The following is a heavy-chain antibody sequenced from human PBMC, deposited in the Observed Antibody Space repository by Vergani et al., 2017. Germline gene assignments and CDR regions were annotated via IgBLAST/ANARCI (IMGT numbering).Heavy chain of an antibody. Sequence: QVQLVQSGAEVKKPGASVKVSCKASGYTFTSYDINWVRQATGQGLEWMGWMNPNSGNTGYAQKFQVRVTMTRNTSIRPGYMELSSLRSEDTAVYYCARGYPPTARDYYDGMDVWGQGTTVTVSS. D-gene: IGHD5-18*01. V-gene: IGHV1-8*01. CDR1: GYTFTSYD. CDR2: MNPNSGNT. CDR3: ARGYPPTARDYYDGMDV. J-gene: IGHJ6*02.